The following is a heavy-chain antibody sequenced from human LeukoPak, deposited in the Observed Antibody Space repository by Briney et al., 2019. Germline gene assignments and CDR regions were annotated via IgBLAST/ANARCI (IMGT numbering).Heavy chain of an antibody. D-gene: IGHD6-19*01. CDR3: AKGTEGSGWGYYFDY. CDR2: ISNDGSNK. J-gene: IGHJ4*02. CDR1: GFIFSSYG. V-gene: IGHV3-30*18. Sequence: GRSLRLSCAASGFIFSSYGMYWVRQAPGKGLEWVGIISNDGSNKYYADSVKGRFTISRDNSKNTLYLQMNDLRGEDTAVYYCAKGTEGSGWGYYFDYWGQGTLVTVSS.